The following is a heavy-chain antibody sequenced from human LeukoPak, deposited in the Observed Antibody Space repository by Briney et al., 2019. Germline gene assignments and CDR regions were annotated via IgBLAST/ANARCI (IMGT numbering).Heavy chain of an antibody. CDR3: ARERRGEGALDI. Sequence: SQTLSLTCTVSGGSINNGPFFWSWIRQPAGEGLEWIGRIYTSGNTYYNPPLKSRVAISFDTSKNHFSLSLSSVTAADTAVYYCARERRGEGALDIWGQGTLVTVPS. CDR2: IYTSGNT. V-gene: IGHV4-61*02. CDR1: GGSINNGPFF. J-gene: IGHJ3*02. D-gene: IGHD3-10*01.